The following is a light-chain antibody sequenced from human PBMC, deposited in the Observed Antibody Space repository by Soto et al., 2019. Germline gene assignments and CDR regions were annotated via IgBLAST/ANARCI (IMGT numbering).Light chain of an antibody. CDR3: QQYGSSPRT. V-gene: IGKV3-20*01. Sequence: EILLTQSPGTLSLSPGERATLSCRASRTISSNSLAWYQQKPGQAPRLLIYGASSRATGIPDRFSGSGSGTDFTLTISRLEAEDFAVYYCQQYGSSPRTFGQGTKVEFK. CDR1: RTISSNS. CDR2: GAS. J-gene: IGKJ1*01.